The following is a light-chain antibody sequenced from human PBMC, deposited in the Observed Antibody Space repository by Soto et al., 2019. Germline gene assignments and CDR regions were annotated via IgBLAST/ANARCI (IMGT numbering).Light chain of an antibody. V-gene: IGKV3-20*01. CDR2: GAS. CDR3: QQYGRSPTT. Sequence: EVVLTQSPGTVSLSPGERATLSCRASQSVSFTHVAWYQQRPGRAPRLLISGASNRATGIPDRFAGSGSGTDFTLTISRLEPEDFAVYFCQQYGRSPTTFGPGTKVEIK. CDR1: QSVSFTH. J-gene: IGKJ3*01.